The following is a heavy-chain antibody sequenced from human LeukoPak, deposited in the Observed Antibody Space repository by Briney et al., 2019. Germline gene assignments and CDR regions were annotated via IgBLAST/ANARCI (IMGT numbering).Heavy chain of an antibody. CDR2: ISAYNGNT. CDR1: GYTFTSYG. V-gene: IGHV1-18*01. Sequence: ASVKVSCKASGYTFTSYGISWVRQAPGQGLEWMGWISAYNGNTNYAQKLQGRVAMTTDTSTSTAYMELRSLRSDDTAVYYCARDPGYCSGGSCHPDYWGQGTPVTVSS. D-gene: IGHD2-15*01. J-gene: IGHJ4*02. CDR3: ARDPGYCSGGSCHPDY.